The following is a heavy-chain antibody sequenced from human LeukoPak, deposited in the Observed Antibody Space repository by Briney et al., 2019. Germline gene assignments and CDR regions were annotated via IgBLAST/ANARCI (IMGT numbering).Heavy chain of an antibody. CDR3: ARRGRIAARPFDY. Sequence: GESLQISCQGSGYSFTTYWIGWVRQMPGKGLEWMGIIYPGDSDARYSPSFQGQVTISADKSISTAYLQWSSLKASDTAMYFCARRGRIAARPFDYWGQGTLVTVSS. D-gene: IGHD6-6*01. V-gene: IGHV5-51*01. CDR1: GYSFTTYW. J-gene: IGHJ4*02. CDR2: IYPGDSDA.